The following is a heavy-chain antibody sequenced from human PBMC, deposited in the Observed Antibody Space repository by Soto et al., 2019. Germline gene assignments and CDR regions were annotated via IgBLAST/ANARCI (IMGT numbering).Heavy chain of an antibody. CDR3: AKLITGPTSY. J-gene: IGHJ4*02. Sequence: EVQLLESGEGLVQPGGSLRLSCAASGFTFSAFGMTWVRQAPGKGLEWVSSIGSSGTTTYYADSVKGRFTISRDNSKNTLFLQTNSLRVEDTAVYYCAKLITGPTSYWGQGNLVTVSS. CDR2: IGSSGTTT. V-gene: IGHV3-23*01. D-gene: IGHD1-7*01. CDR1: GFTFSAFG.